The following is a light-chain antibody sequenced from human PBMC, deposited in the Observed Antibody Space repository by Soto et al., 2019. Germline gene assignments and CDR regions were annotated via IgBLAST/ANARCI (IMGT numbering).Light chain of an antibody. CDR1: QSLSTN. J-gene: IGKJ1*01. Sequence: EIVMTQSPATLSVSPGGGATLSCRASQSLSTNLAWYQQKPGQAPRLLIYGASTRATGIPARFSGSGSGTEFTLTISSLQSEDFAIYYCQQYNIWPPWTFGQGTKVDIK. CDR3: QQYNIWPPWT. CDR2: GAS. V-gene: IGKV3-15*01.